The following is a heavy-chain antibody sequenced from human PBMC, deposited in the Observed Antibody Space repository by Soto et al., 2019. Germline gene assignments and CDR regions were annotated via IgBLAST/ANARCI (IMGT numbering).Heavy chain of an antibody. CDR3: ARDADASGWYHYGMDV. D-gene: IGHD6-19*01. Sequence: AGGSLRLSCAASGFTLSTYWMNWVRQAPGKGLEWVANIKKDGSEKYYVDSVKGRFIISRDNAKNSLYLQVNYLRAEDTAVYYCARDADASGWYHYGMDVWGQGTMVTVSS. J-gene: IGHJ6*02. V-gene: IGHV3-7*01. CDR1: GFTLSTYW. CDR2: IKKDGSEK.